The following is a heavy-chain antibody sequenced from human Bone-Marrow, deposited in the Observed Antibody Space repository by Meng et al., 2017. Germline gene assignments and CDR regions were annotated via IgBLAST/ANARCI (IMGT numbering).Heavy chain of an antibody. CDR2: IWYDGSNK. Sequence: VQLVESGGGVVQPGRSLRLSCAASGFTFSSYGMHWVRQAPGKGLEWVAVIWYDGSNKYYADSVKGRFTISRDNSKNTLYLQMNSLRAEDTAVYYCAREGQQWLDNFDYWGQGTLVTVSS. CDR3: AREGQQWLDNFDY. D-gene: IGHD6-19*01. V-gene: IGHV3-33*01. CDR1: GFTFSSYG. J-gene: IGHJ4*02.